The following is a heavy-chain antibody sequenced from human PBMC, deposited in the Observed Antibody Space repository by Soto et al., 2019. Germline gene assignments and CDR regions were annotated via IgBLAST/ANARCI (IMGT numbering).Heavy chain of an antibody. CDR1: GFTFSSYS. CDR2: ISSSSSYI. D-gene: IGHD6-13*01. CDR3: ARDRDSSSFTGREVDY. J-gene: IGHJ4*02. V-gene: IGHV3-21*01. Sequence: GGSLRLSCAASGFTFSSYSMNWVRQAPGKGLEWVSSISSSSSYIYYADSVKGRFTISRDNAKNSLYLQMNSLRAEDTAVYYCARDRDSSSFTGREVDYWGQGTLVTVSS.